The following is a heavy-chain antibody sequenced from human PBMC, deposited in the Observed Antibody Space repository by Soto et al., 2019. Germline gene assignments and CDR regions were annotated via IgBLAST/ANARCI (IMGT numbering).Heavy chain of an antibody. J-gene: IGHJ4*02. CDR3: ARVPYYYGSGSYYTPDY. V-gene: IGHV3-48*03. CDR2: ISDSGGTR. CDR1: GFSFSSYE. Sequence: EAQLVQSGGDLVQPGGSLRLSCAASGFSFSSYEMVWVRQTPRQGLEWVSYISDSGGTRHYADSVKGRCTISRDNAKNSLYLQMDNLRGEDTAVYYCARVPYYYGSGSYYTPDYWGQGTLVTVSS. D-gene: IGHD3-10*01.